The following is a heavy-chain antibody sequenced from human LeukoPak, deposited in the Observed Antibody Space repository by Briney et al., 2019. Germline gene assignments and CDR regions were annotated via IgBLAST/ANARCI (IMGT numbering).Heavy chain of an antibody. J-gene: IGHJ3*02. CDR1: GGSFSGYY. CDR2: INHSGST. D-gene: IGHD3-22*01. CDR3: ARGWYCYDSSGFADAFDI. V-gene: IGHV4-34*01. Sequence: SETLSLTCAVYGGSFSGYYWSWIRQPPGKGLEWIGEINHSGSTNYNPSLKSRVTISVDRSKNQFSLKLSSVTAADTAVYYCARGWYCYDSSGFADAFDIWGQGTMVTVSS.